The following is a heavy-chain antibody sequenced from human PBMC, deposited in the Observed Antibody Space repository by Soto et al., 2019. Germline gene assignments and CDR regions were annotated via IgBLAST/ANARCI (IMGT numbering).Heavy chain of an antibody. J-gene: IGHJ5*02. V-gene: IGHV4-30-2*01. D-gene: IGHD4-17*01. CDR2: IYHSGST. Sequence: PSETLSLTCAVSGGSISSGGYSWSWIRQPPGKGLEWIGYIYHSGSTYYNPSLKSRVTISVDRSKNQFSMKLSSVTAADTAVYYCATYGGHSNLLAPRGQGSLVSVSA. CDR1: GGSISSGGYS. CDR3: ATYGGHSNLLAP.